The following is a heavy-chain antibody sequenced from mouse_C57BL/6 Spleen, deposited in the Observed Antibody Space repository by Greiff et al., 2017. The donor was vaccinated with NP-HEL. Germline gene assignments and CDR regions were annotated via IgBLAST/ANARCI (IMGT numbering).Heavy chain of an antibody. J-gene: IGHJ3*01. D-gene: IGHD1-1*01. CDR2: ISDGGSYT. Sequence: EVQLVESGGGLVKPGGSLKLSCAASGFTFSSYAMSWVRQTPEKRLEWVATISDGGSYTYYPDNVKGRFTISRANAKNNLYLQMSHLKSEDTAMYYCAREDYGSSLAWFAYWGQGTLVTVSA. CDR1: GFTFSSYA. CDR3: AREDYGSSLAWFAY. V-gene: IGHV5-4*01.